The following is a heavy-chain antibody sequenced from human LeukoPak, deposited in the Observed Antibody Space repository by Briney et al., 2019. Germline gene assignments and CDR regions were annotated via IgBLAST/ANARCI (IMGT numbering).Heavy chain of an antibody. CDR3: RTYYYDSSGYLIGYFDY. Sequence: GGSLRLSCAASGFTFSSYAMSWVRQAPGKGLEWVSAISGSGGSTYYADSVRGRFTISRDNSKNTLYLQMNSLRAEDTAVYYCRTYYYDSSGYLIGYFDYWGQGTLVTVSS. CDR2: ISGSGGST. CDR1: GFTFSSYA. V-gene: IGHV3-23*01. J-gene: IGHJ4*02. D-gene: IGHD3-22*01.